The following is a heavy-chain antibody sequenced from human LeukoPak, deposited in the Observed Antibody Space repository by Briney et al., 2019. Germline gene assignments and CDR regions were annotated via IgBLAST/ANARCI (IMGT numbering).Heavy chain of an antibody. V-gene: IGHV3-74*01. CDR3: VRDLGGRSGH. CDR2: INEDGSTT. J-gene: IGHJ4*02. CDR1: GFTFSSNW. D-gene: IGHD1-26*01. Sequence: QTGGSLRLSCAASGFTFSSNWMHWVRQAPGKGLVWVSRINEDGSTTNYADSVKGRSTIFRDNAKNTLYLQMNSLRAEDTAVYYCVRDLGGRSGHWGQGTLDTVSS.